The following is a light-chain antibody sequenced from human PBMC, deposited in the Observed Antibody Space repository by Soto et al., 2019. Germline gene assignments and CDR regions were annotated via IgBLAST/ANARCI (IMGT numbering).Light chain of an antibody. J-gene: IGLJ1*01. V-gene: IGLV2-14*03. CDR2: DVA. Sequence: QSALTQPASVSDSPGQSITISCTGTSSDVGGSNFVSWYQQHPGKPPKLIIYDVANRPSGVSNRFSGSKSGSTASLIISRLQTEDEADYYCVSYTSENTYVFGTGTKVTVL. CDR3: VSYTSENTYV. CDR1: SSDVGGSNF.